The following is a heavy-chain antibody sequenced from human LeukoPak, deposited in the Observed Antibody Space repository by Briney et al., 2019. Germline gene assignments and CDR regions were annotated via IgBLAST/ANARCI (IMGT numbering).Heavy chain of an antibody. CDR3: ALFPFCPTKTCYSFDS. V-gene: IGHV1-18*01. J-gene: IGHJ4*02. Sequence: ASVKVSCKASGYTFTNYHISWVRQAPGQGLEWMGWISTYNGNTNYAQNLQGRVTMTTDTSTSTAYMELRSLRSDDTAVYYCALFPFCPTKTCYSFDSGGKEPRATAS. CDR2: ISTYNGNT. D-gene: IGHD2-21*02. CDR1: GYTFTNYH.